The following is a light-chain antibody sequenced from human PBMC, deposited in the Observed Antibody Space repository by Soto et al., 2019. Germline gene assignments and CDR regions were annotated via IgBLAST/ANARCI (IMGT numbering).Light chain of an antibody. V-gene: IGKV1-5*03. CDR2: KAS. CDR1: QSIDTW. Sequence: DIQMTQFPSTLSASVGDRVTSTCRSSQSIDTWLAWHQQKPGQAPTLLISKASSLESGVPSRFSGSGSGTEFTLTISRLQPEDFATYFCQKASSIPPPTFGQGTRLEI. J-gene: IGKJ5*01. CDR3: QKASSIPPPT.